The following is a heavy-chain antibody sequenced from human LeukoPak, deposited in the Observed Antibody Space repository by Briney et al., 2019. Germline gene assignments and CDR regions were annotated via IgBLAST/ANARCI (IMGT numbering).Heavy chain of an antibody. CDR3: ARNSLPLYGGHGISDY. J-gene: IGHJ4*02. Sequence: NPSETLSLTCAVSGEPFSGYYWGWIRQPPGKGLELIGEINRHGNTDYNPSLKSRVSMSIDTSKNQFSLNLSSVTAADTAVYYCARNSLPLYGGHGISDYWGQGVLVTVSS. V-gene: IGHV4-34*01. CDR1: GEPFSGYY. CDR2: INRHGNT. D-gene: IGHD4-23*01.